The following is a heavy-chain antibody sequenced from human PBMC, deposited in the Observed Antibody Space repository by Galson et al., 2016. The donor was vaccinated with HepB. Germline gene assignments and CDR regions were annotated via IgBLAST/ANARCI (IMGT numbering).Heavy chain of an antibody. Sequence: ETLSLTCNVSGGSISSYYWSWIRQSAGKGLDWIGRIYTNGGTNYNPSLKSRVTMSLDTSKNQFSLKLRSVTAADTAVYYCAKEGELLRGFDYWGQGILITVSS. V-gene: IGHV4-4*07. J-gene: IGHJ4*02. CDR1: GGSISSYY. CDR2: IYTNGGT. D-gene: IGHD1-26*01. CDR3: AKEGELLRGFDY.